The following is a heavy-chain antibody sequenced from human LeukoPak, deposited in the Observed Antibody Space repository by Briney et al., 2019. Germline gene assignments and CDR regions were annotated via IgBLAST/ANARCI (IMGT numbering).Heavy chain of an antibody. CDR2: IYYTGNT. Sequence: PSQTLSLTCTVSGVSISGGDFHWSWIRQPPGKGLEWIGYIYYTGNTHYNLSLESRITISVDTSKNQFSLELSSVTAADTAVYYCARADIVVPQGMDVWGQGTTVTVSS. CDR3: ARADIVVPQGMDV. D-gene: IGHD2-2*01. J-gene: IGHJ6*02. V-gene: IGHV4-30-4*01. CDR1: GVSISGGDFH.